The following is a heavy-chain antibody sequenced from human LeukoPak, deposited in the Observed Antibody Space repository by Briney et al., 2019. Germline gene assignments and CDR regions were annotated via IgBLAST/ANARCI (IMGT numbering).Heavy chain of an antibody. V-gene: IGHV3-48*03. CDR1: GFTFSSYE. Sequence: GGSLRLSCAASGFTFSSYEMNWVRQAPGKGLEWVSYISSSSTIIYYADSVKGRFTISRDNAKNSLFLQMNSLRAEDTAVYYCARSRTSNRYFDLWGRGTLVTVSS. D-gene: IGHD2-8*01. CDR2: ISSSSTII. J-gene: IGHJ2*01. CDR3: ARSRTSNRYFDL.